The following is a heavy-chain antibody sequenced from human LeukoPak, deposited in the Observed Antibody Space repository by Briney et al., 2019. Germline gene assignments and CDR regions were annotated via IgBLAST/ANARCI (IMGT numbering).Heavy chain of an antibody. CDR1: GFTVSNNY. V-gene: IGHV3-66*02. D-gene: IGHD2-2*01. Sequence: PGGSLRLSCAASGFTVSNNYMTWVRQAPGKGLEWVSVIYSDGSTYYADSVKGRFTISRDNSKNTLFLQLNSLRPDDTAVYYCANLPSSWGQGTLVTVSS. J-gene: IGHJ5*02. CDR3: ANLPSS. CDR2: IYSDGST.